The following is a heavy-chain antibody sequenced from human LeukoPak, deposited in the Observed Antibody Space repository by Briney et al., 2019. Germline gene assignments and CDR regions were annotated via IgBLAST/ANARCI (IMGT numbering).Heavy chain of an antibody. CDR1: GFTFSSYS. D-gene: IGHD3-22*01. J-gene: IGHJ4*02. Sequence: GGSLRLSCAASGFTFSSYSMNWVRQAPGKGLEWVSSISSSSSYIYYADSVKGRLTISRDNAKNSLYLQMNSLRAEDTAVYYCARWGDEAYYDSSGCIDYWGQGTLVTVSS. CDR2: ISSSSSYI. CDR3: ARWGDEAYYDSSGCIDY. V-gene: IGHV3-21*01.